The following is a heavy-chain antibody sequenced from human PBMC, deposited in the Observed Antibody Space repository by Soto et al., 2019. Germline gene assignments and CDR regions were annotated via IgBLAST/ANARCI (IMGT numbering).Heavy chain of an antibody. V-gene: IGHV6-1*01. CDR2: TYYRSKWYY. CDR1: GDSVCSNIDG. Sequence: SQALALTCCITGDSVCSNIDGLSWVRQYPARGLEWLGRTYYRSKWYYEYAVSVRDRITINPDTTKNQYSLQLNSVPPEDTAVYFCARGEQYSGRIFDYWGQGTLVTVSS. CDR3: ARGEQYSGRIFDY. J-gene: IGHJ4*01. D-gene: IGHD1-26*01.